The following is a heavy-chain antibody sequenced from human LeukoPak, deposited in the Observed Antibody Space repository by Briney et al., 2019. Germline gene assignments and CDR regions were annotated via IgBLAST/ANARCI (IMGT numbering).Heavy chain of an antibody. Sequence: KPSETLSLTCTVSGGSINSGKYYWGWIRQSPEKGLEWIGSIYYNGNTYYNPSLKSRVTISLDASKVQFSLKLTSMTAADTAVYSCARLDASLTPGLGSYPDIWGQGMLVTVSS. V-gene: IGHV4-39*01. D-gene: IGHD3-10*01. CDR1: GGSINSGKYY. CDR2: IYYNGNT. J-gene: IGHJ4*02. CDR3: ARLDASLTPGLGSYPDI.